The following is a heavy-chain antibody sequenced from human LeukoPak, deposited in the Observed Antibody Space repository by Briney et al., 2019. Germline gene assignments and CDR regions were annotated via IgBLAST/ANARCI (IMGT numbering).Heavy chain of an antibody. J-gene: IGHJ4*02. CDR2: INPNSGGT. D-gene: IGHD1-20*01. V-gene: IGHV1-2*02. Sequence: GASVKVSCKASGYTFTGYYMHWVRQAPGQGLEWMGWINPNSGGTNYAQKFQGRVTMTRDTSISTAYMELSRLRSDDTAVYYCARDAPSYEYNWNRLDYWGQGTLVTVSS. CDR3: ARDAPSYEYNWNRLDY. CDR1: GYTFTGYY.